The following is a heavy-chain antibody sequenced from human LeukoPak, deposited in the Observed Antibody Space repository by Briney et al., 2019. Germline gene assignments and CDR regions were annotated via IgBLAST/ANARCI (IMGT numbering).Heavy chain of an antibody. CDR3: ARGNWNGYTG. D-gene: IGHD1-1*01. CDR1: GGSFSGYY. J-gene: IGHJ4*02. Sequence: SETLSLTCAVYGGSFSGYYWSWIRQPPGKGLEWIGEINHSGSTNYNPSLKSRVTISVDTSKNQFSLKLSSVTVADTAVYYRARGNWNGYTGWGQGTLVTVSS. CDR2: INHSGST. V-gene: IGHV4-34*01.